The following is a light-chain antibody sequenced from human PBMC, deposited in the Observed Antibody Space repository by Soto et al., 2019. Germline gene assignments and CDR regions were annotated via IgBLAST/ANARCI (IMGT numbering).Light chain of an antibody. CDR2: KAS. CDR3: QQYERYPMT. V-gene: IGKV1-5*03. CDR1: QSISSW. J-gene: IGKJ4*01. Sequence: DSQMTQYPSTLSASVGDRVTITCRASQSISSWLAWYQQKPGKAPKLLISKASTLQSGVPPRFSGSGYVTEFTLTISSLQPDDFATYYCQQYERYPMTFGGGTKVEIK.